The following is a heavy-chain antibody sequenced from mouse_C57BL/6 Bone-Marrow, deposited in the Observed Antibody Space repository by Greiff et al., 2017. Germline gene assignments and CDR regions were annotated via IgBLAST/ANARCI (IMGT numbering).Heavy chain of an antibody. J-gene: IGHJ2*01. D-gene: IGHD2-3*01. CDR1: GYSITSCYY. CDR3: GRVGTTDY. CDR2: ISYDGSN. Sequence: EVQLVESGPGLVNPSQSLSLTCSVTGYSITSCYYWYWIRQFPGNKLEWMGYISYDGSNNYNPSLKNRISITRDTSKNQFFLKLNSVTTEDTATDYCGRVGTTDYWGQGTTLTVSS. V-gene: IGHV3-6*01.